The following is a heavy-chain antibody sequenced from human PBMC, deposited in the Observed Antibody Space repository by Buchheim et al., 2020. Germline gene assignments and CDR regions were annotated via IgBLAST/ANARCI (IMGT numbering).Heavy chain of an antibody. CDR1: GFSLSGSV. J-gene: IGHJ4*02. CDR3: TRLGYSSGWSDY. Sequence: EQLVESGGGVVQPGRSLILSCAASGFSLSGSVIHWFRQASGKGLEWVGRIRSKTNNYATAYAASLNGRFTISRDDSKNTAFRQMNSLKTEDTAVYYCTRLGYSSGWSDYWGQGSL. D-gene: IGHD6-19*01. CDR2: IRSKTNNYAT. V-gene: IGHV3-73*01.